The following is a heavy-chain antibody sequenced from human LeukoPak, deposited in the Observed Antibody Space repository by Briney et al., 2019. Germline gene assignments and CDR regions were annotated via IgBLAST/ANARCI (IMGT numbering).Heavy chain of an antibody. CDR1: GGSISGNY. CDR2: IHYTSKA. J-gene: IGHJ6*02. D-gene: IGHD3/OR15-3a*01. V-gene: IGHV4-59*01. CDR3: ARFGPYYDMDV. Sequence: SETLSLTCTVSGGSISGNYCTWTRQPPGKGLEWIGQIHYTSKADNNPSLKSRITISVNTSKNQMFLKVSSVTAADTAVYYCARFGPYYDMDVWGQGTTVTVSS.